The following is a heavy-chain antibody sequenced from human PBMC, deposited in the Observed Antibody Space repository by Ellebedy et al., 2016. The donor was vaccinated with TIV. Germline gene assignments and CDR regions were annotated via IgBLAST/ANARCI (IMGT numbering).Heavy chain of an antibody. V-gene: IGHV1-18*04. Sequence: AASVKVSCKASRYTFTIHGINWVRQAPGQGLEWMGCISGYNGKTDYAQKFQDRVTLTADTSTATAYIELRSLRSDDTALYYCARAASGTYHSDVWGQGTLVTVSS. CDR1: RYTFTIHG. CDR2: ISGYNGKT. CDR3: ARAASGTYHSDV. J-gene: IGHJ4*02. D-gene: IGHD1-26*01.